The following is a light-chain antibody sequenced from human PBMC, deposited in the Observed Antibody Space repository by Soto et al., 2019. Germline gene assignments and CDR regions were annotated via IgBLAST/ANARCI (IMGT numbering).Light chain of an antibody. Sequence: DIVMTQSPDSLAVSLGERATINCKSSQNVLNRANNKNYIAWYQQKPGQPPKLLIYWASTRESGVPDRFSGSGSGTDFTLTISSLQAEDVAVYFCPQYFNTPLTFGGGTKVEIK. J-gene: IGKJ4*01. V-gene: IGKV4-1*01. CDR2: WAS. CDR1: QNVLNRANNKNY. CDR3: PQYFNTPLT.